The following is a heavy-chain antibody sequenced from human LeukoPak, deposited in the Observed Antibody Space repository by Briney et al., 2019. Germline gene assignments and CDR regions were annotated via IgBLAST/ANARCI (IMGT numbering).Heavy chain of an antibody. CDR3: ARATGSSSGWYGWGAFDI. J-gene: IGHJ3*02. D-gene: IGHD6-19*01. CDR1: GVIFSSCA. CDR2: ISSNGGST. V-gene: IGHV3-64*01. Sequence: GGSLRLSCAASGVIFSSCAMHWVRQAPGKGLEYVSAISSNGGSTYYANSVKGRFTISRDNSKNTLYLQMGSLRAEGMAVYYCARATGSSSGWYGWGAFDIWGQGTMVTVSS.